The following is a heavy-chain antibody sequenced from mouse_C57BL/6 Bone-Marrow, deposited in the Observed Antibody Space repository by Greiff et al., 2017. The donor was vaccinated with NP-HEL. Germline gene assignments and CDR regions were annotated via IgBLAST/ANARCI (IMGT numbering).Heavy chain of an antibody. CDR1: GYTFTSYT. Sequence: VQLQQSGAELARPGASVKMSCKASGYTFTSYTMHWVKQRPGPGLEWIGYINPSSGYTKYNQKFKDKATLTADKSSSTAYMQLSSLTSEDSAVYYCARRRRRSWFAYWGQGTLVTVSA. V-gene: IGHV1-4*01. CDR3: ARRRRRSWFAY. CDR2: INPSSGYT. J-gene: IGHJ3*01.